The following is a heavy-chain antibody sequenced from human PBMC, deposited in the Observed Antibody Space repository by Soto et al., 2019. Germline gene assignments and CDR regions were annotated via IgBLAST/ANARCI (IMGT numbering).Heavy chain of an antibody. CDR3: ARGDRKFGGVIVNYGMDV. V-gene: IGHV1-69*01. CDR2: IIPIFGTA. J-gene: IGHJ6*02. D-gene: IGHD3-16*02. CDR1: GGTFSSYA. Sequence: QVQLGQSGADVKKPGSSVKVSCKASGGTFSSYAISWVRQAPGQGLEWMGGIIPIFGTANYAQKFQGRVTITADESTRTAYMELRSLRSEDTAVYYCARGDRKFGGVIVNYGMDVWGQGTTVTVAS.